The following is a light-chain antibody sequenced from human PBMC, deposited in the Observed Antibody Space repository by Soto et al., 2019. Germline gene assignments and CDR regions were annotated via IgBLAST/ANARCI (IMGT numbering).Light chain of an antibody. J-gene: IGKJ2*01. Sequence: AIQLTQSPSSLSASVGDRITLTCRASRGISSALAWYQQKPGKAPNLLIYDASSLESGVPSRFTGSGSGTDFTLTISSLQPEDSSIYYCQQFYNYPRTFGRGTKLEI. V-gene: IGKV1D-13*01. CDR1: RGISSA. CDR2: DAS. CDR3: QQFYNYPRT.